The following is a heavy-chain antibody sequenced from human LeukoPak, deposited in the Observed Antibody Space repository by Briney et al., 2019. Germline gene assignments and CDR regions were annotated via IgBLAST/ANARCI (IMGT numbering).Heavy chain of an antibody. D-gene: IGHD3-22*01. Sequence: GASVKVSCKASGYTFTSYGISWVRQAPGQGLEWMGWISAYNGNTNYAQKLQGRVTMTTDTSTSTAYMELRSLRSDDTAVYYCARVYYYGSSGFIADYWGQGTLVTVSS. CDR2: ISAYNGNT. V-gene: IGHV1-18*01. CDR3: ARVYYYGSSGFIADY. CDR1: GYTFTSYG. J-gene: IGHJ4*02.